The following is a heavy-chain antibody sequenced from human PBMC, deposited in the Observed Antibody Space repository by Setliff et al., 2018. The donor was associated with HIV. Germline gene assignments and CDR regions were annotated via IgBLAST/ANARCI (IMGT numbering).Heavy chain of an antibody. CDR3: TTGGYDGIVDY. CDR2: IKSKTDGGTT. CDR1: GFTFTNAW. J-gene: IGHJ4*02. V-gene: IGHV3-15*01. D-gene: IGHD5-12*01. Sequence: PSETLSLSCAASGFTFTNAWMTWVRQVPGKGLEWVGRIKSKTDGGTTDYAAPVKGRFTISRDDSKNTLHLRMSSLKTEDTAMYYCTTGGYDGIVDYWGQGTLVTVSS.